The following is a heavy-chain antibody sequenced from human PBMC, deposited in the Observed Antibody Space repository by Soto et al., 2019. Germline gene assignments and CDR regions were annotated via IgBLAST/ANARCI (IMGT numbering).Heavy chain of an antibody. J-gene: IGHJ6*02. CDR3: ARAYGGFDNGLDV. V-gene: IGHV4-59*01. CDR1: GDSIRSYY. CDR2: IYYSGST. D-gene: IGHD5-12*01. Sequence: SETLYRTCTVSGDSIRSYYWTWIRQPPGKGLELIGYIYYSGSTRYNPSLKSRVTISVDMSKNQFSLKLSSVIAADTAVYYCARAYGGFDNGLDVWGQGTAVTVSS.